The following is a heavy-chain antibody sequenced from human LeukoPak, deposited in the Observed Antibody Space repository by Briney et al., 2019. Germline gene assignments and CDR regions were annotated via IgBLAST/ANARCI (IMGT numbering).Heavy chain of an antibody. CDR1: GFTFSRYA. V-gene: IGHV3-30-3*01. Sequence: GGSLRLSCAASGFTFSRYAMHWVRQAPVKGLEWVAVISYDGSNKYYADSVKGRFTISRDNSKNTLYLQMNSLRAEDTAVYYCAGSSGYDSPFDYWGQGTLVTVSS. CDR3: AGSSGYDSPFDY. D-gene: IGHD5-12*01. J-gene: IGHJ4*02. CDR2: ISYDGSNK.